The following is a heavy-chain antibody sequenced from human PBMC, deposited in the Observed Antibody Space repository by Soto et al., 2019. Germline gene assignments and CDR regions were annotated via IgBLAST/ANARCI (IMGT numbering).Heavy chain of an antibody. Sequence: QVQLVESGGGVVQPGTSLRLSCVGSGFTFRSYVIHWVRQAPGKGLEWVALTSYDGSNKYYDDSVKGRFTISRDYSRNTVDLQMDSLRIEDTAFYYCTRWGTTGGLDVWGQGTLVSVSS. D-gene: IGHD3-16*01. CDR1: GFTFRSYV. J-gene: IGHJ5*02. CDR3: TRWGTTGGLDV. V-gene: IGHV3-30*14. CDR2: TSYDGSNK.